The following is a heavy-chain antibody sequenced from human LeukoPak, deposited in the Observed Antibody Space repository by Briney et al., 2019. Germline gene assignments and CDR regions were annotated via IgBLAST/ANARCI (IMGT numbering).Heavy chain of an antibody. D-gene: IGHD3-10*01. Sequence: SETLSLTCTVSGGSISSSSYYWGWIRQPPGKGLEWIGSIYSSGSTYYNPSLKSRVTISVDTSKNQFSLNLSSVPASDTAVYYCARRGGSGRSFDYWGQGVLVTVSS. J-gene: IGHJ4*02. CDR1: GGSISSSSYY. CDR3: ARRGGSGRSFDY. V-gene: IGHV4-39*01. CDR2: IYSSGST.